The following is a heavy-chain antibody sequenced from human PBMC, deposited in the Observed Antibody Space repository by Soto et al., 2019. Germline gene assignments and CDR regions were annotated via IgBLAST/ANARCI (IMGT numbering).Heavy chain of an antibody. CDR1: GFTFGNYW. CDR2: IKQDGSEK. CDR3: ARDVSGSLDY. J-gene: IGHJ4*02. D-gene: IGHD1-26*01. Sequence: EVQLVESGGGLVQPGGSLRLSCAASGFTFGNYWMAWVRQAPGKGLEWVANIKQDGSEKNYVDSVKGRFTISRDNAKNQLYLQMNTLRAEDTALYYCARDVSGSLDYWGQGTLVTVSS. V-gene: IGHV3-7*01.